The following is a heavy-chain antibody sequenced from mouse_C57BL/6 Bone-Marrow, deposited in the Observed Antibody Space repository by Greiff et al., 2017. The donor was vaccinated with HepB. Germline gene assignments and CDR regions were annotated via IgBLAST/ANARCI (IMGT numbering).Heavy chain of an antibody. CDR2: IDPEDGET. J-gene: IGHJ3*01. CDR3: ARDHYGHAWFAY. CDR1: GFNIKDYY. V-gene: IGHV14-2*01. Sequence: EVQLQQSGAELVKPGASVKLSCTASGFNIKDYYMHWVKQRTEQGLEWIGRIDPEDGETKYAPKFQGKATITADTSSNTAYLQLSSQTSEDTAVYYCARDHYGHAWFAYWGQGTLVTVSA. D-gene: IGHD1-1*02.